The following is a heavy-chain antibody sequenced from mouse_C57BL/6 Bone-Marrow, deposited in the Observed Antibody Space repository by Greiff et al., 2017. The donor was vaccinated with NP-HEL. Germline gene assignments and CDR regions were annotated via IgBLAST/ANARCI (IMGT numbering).Heavy chain of an antibody. J-gene: IGHJ4*01. CDR1: GYSITSGYY. Sequence: EVQLVESGPGLVKPSQSLSLTCSVTGYSITSGYYWNWIRQFPGNKLEWMGYISYDGSNNYNPSLKNRISITRDTSKNQFFLKLNSVTTEDTATYYCARISITTVVATDYAMDYWGQGTSVTVSS. CDR2: ISYDGSN. D-gene: IGHD1-1*01. CDR3: ARISITTVVATDYAMDY. V-gene: IGHV3-6*01.